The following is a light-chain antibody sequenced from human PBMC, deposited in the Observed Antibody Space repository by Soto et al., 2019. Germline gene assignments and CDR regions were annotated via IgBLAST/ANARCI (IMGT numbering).Light chain of an antibody. CDR3: HQRSNLPT. J-gene: IGKJ3*01. CDR2: DAS. V-gene: IGKV3-11*01. CDR1: QRVSSY. Sequence: EIVLTQSPATLSLSPGDRATLSCRASQRVSSYLAWYQQKPGQAPRLLIYDASNRATGIPARFSGSGSGTDFTLTISSLEPEDLAVYYCHQRSNLPTVGPGTKVDIK.